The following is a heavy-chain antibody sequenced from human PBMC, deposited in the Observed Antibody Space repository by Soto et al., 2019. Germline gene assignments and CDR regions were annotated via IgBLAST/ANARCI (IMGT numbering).Heavy chain of an antibody. CDR2: IYYSGST. D-gene: IGHD6-6*01. CDR1: GGSISSGDYY. V-gene: IGHV4-30-4*01. CDR3: ARVRIESSSSVSYYFDY. J-gene: IGHJ4*02. Sequence: SETLSLTCTVSGGSISSGDYYWSWIRQPPGKGLEWIGYIYYSGSTYYNPSLKSRVTISVDTSKNQFSLKLSSVTAADTAVYYCARVRIESSSSVSYYFDYWGQGTLVTVSS.